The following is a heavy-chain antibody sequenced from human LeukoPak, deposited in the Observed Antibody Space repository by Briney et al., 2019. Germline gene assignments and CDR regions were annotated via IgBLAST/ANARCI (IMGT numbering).Heavy chain of an antibody. J-gene: IGHJ4*02. CDR2: IVVGSGNT. CDR3: AAVLESSSWYYFDY. Sequence: GASVKVSCKASGFTFTSSAMQWVRQARGQRLEWIGWIVVGSGNTNYAQKFQERVTITRDMSTSTAYMELSSLRSEDTAVYYCAAVLESSSWYYFDYWGQGTLVTVSS. CDR1: GFTFTSSA. D-gene: IGHD6-13*01. V-gene: IGHV1-58*02.